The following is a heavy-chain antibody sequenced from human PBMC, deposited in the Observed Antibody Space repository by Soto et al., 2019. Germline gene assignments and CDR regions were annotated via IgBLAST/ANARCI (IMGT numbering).Heavy chain of an antibody. D-gene: IGHD5-18*01. CDR3: ARDKAGVDTAMVAHFYYFDY. CDR1: GGTFSSYA. CDR2: IIPIFGTA. V-gene: IGHV1-69*13. Sequence: ASVKVSCKASGGTFSSYAISWVRQAPGQGLEWMGGIIPIFGTANYAQKFQGRVTITADESTSTAYMELSSLRSEDTAVYYCARDKAGVDTAMVAHFYYFDYWGQGTLVTVSS. J-gene: IGHJ4*02.